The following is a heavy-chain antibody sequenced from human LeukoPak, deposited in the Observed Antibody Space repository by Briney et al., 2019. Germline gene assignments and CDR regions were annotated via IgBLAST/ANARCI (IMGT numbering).Heavy chain of an antibody. Sequence: GGSLRLSCAASGFTFSSYSMNWVRQAPGKGLEWVSSISSSSSYIYYADSVKGRFTISRDNDKNSLSLQMNSLRAEDTAVYYCARKVSIVGATKVFDYWGQGTLVTVSS. CDR1: GFTFSSYS. V-gene: IGHV3-21*01. J-gene: IGHJ4*02. CDR2: ISSSSSYI. D-gene: IGHD1-26*01. CDR3: ARKVSIVGATKVFDY.